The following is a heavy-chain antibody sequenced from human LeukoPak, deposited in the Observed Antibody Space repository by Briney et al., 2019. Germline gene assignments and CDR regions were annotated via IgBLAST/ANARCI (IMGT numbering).Heavy chain of an antibody. Sequence: KASETLSLTCTVSGGSISSYYWSWIRQPPGKGLEWIGYIYYSGSTNYNPSLKSRVTISVDTSKNQFSLKLSSVTAADTAVYYCARHEGRWELPDAFDIWGQGTMVTVSS. CDR2: IYYSGST. V-gene: IGHV4-59*08. J-gene: IGHJ3*02. CDR3: ARHEGRWELPDAFDI. CDR1: GGSISSYY. D-gene: IGHD2-15*01.